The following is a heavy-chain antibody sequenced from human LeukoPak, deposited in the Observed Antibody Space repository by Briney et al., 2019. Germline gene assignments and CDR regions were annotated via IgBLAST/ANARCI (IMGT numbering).Heavy chain of an antibody. Sequence: ASVKVSCKASGYTFTSYDINRVRQATGQGLEWMGWMNPNSGNTGYAQKFQGRVTMTRNTSISTAYMELSSLRSEDTAVYYCASPDLAARQIGVDPWGQGTLVTVSS. D-gene: IGHD6-6*01. CDR2: MNPNSGNT. CDR3: ASPDLAARQIGVDP. V-gene: IGHV1-8*01. CDR1: GYTFTSYD. J-gene: IGHJ5*02.